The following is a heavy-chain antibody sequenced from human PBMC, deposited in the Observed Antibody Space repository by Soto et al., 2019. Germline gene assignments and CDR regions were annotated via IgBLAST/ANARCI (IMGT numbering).Heavy chain of an antibody. J-gene: IGHJ4*02. Sequence: GASLKISCAASGFPFSSYAMSWVRQAPGKGLEWVSAISGSGGSTYYADSVKGRFTISRDNSKNTLYLQMNSLRAEDTAVYYCAKGGYSGYELPYFDYWGQGTLVTVSS. CDR1: GFPFSSYA. CDR2: ISGSGGST. D-gene: IGHD5-12*01. CDR3: AKGGYSGYELPYFDY. V-gene: IGHV3-23*01.